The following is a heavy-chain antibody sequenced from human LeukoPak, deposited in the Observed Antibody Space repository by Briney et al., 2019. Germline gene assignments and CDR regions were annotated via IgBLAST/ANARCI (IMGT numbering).Heavy chain of an antibody. CDR1: GGSMNNYY. CDR2: IYTSGST. V-gene: IGHV4-4*07. D-gene: IGHD3-10*01. J-gene: IGHJ4*02. CDR3: ARSLIHMVRGVYYFDY. Sequence: SETLSLTCTVSGGSMNNYYWNWIRQPAGKGLEWIGHIYTSGSTNYNPSLKSRVTISIDTSKNQFFLKLSSVTAADTAVYYCARSLIHMVRGVYYFDYWGQGTLVTVSS.